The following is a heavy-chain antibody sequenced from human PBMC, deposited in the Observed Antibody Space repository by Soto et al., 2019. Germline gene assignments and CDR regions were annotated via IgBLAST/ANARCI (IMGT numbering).Heavy chain of an antibody. CDR2: ISGSGGST. Sequence: EVQLLESGGGLVQPGGSLRLSCAASGFTFSSYAMSWVRQAPGKGLELVSAISGSGGSTYYADSVKGRFTISRDNSKNTLYLQMNSLRAEDTAVYYCAKDLGFWSGYFDYWGQGTLVTVSS. V-gene: IGHV3-23*01. J-gene: IGHJ4*02. CDR1: GFTFSSYA. D-gene: IGHD3-3*01. CDR3: AKDLGFWSGYFDY.